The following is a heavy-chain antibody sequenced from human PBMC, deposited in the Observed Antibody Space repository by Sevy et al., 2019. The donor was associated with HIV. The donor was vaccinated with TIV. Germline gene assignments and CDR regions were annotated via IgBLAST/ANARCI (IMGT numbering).Heavy chain of an antibody. D-gene: IGHD3-3*01. J-gene: IGHJ6*02. V-gene: IGHV3-30-3*01. Sequence: GGSLRLSCAASGFTFSSYAMHWVRQAPGKGLEWVAVISYDGSNKYYADSVKGRFTISRDNSKNTVYLQMNSLRAEDTAVYYCARGFTIFGVVIVGGYYYGMDVWGQGTTVTVSS. CDR1: GFTFSSYA. CDR2: ISYDGSNK. CDR3: ARGFTIFGVVIVGGYYYGMDV.